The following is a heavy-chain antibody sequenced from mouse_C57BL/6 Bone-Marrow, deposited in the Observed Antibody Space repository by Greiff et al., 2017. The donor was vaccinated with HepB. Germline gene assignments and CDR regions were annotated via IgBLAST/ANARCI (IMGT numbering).Heavy chain of an antibody. Sequence: EVQVVESGGGLVQPKGSLKLSCAASGFSFNTYAMNWVRQAPGKGLEWVARIRSKSNNYATYYADSVKDRFTISRDDSESMLYLQMNNLKTEDTAMYYCVTPAGAMDCWGQGTSVTVSS. CDR2: IRSKSNNYAT. V-gene: IGHV10-1*01. CDR1: GFSFNTYA. CDR3: VTPAGAMDC. J-gene: IGHJ4*01.